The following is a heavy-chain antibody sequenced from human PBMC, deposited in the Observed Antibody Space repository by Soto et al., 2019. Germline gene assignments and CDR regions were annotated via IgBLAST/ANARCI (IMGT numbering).Heavy chain of an antibody. CDR1: GYTFTNYS. CDR3: ARAGNCTSTTCFSGWLDP. Sequence: GASVKVSCKASGYTFTNYSMHWVRQAPGQRLERMGWINTDNGKTRDSQRFQDRVTLTRDTSANTAYMELSSLTYEDTAVYYCARAGNCTSTTCFSGWLDPWGQGTLVTVSS. J-gene: IGHJ5*02. V-gene: IGHV1-3*04. D-gene: IGHD2-2*01. CDR2: INTDNGKT.